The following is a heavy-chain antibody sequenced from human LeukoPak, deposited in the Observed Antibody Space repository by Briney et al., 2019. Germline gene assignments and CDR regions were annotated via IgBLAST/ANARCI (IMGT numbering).Heavy chain of an antibody. CDR1: GGSISSYY. J-gene: IGHJ5*01. D-gene: IGHD4/OR15-4a*01. V-gene: IGHV4-59*08. Sequence: SETLSLTCTVSGGSISSYYWSWIRQPPGKGLEWIGYIYSSGSTDYNPSLKGRVTISVDSSKNQFSLNLTSVTAADTAVYYCSRHAYYNPQDHFDSWGQGSLVTVSS. CDR3: SRHAYYNPQDHFDS. CDR2: IYSSGST.